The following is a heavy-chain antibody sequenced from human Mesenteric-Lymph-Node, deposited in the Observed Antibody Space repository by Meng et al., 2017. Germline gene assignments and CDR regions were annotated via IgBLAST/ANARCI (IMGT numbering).Heavy chain of an antibody. Sequence: GESLKISCAASGFTVSSNYMSWVRQAPGKGLEWVSRINSDGTSTSYADSVKGRFTISRDNAKNTVFLQMNSLRAEDTAVYYCVGAHGWLAWGQGTLVTVSS. CDR1: GFTVSSNY. J-gene: IGHJ5*02. CDR2: INSDGTST. V-gene: IGHV3-74*01. D-gene: IGHD5-24*01. CDR3: VGAHGWLA.